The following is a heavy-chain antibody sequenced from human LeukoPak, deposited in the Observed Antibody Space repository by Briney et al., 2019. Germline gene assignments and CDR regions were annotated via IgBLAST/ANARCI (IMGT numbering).Heavy chain of an antibody. CDR1: GFTFSSYD. J-gene: IGHJ4*02. CDR2: IYGGVNT. CDR3: AKSPKTGFLFDY. V-gene: IGHV3-66*01. D-gene: IGHD1-1*01. Sequence: PGGSLRLSCEASGFTFSSYDMNWVRQAPGKGLEWVSVIYGGVNTVYADSVKGRFTISRDNSKNTLYLQMNSLRAEDTAVYYCAKSPKTGFLFDYWGKGTLVTVSP.